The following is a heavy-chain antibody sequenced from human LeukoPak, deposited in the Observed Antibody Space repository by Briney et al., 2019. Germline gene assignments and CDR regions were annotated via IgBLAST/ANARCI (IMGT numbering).Heavy chain of an antibody. CDR1: GFTFSSYW. Sequence: GGSLRLSCAASGFTFSSYWMHWVRQVPGKGLVWVSRISSDGSSTSFADSVKGRFTTSRDNAKNTLYLQMNSLRAEDTAVYYCARDGGSSEFYFDYWGQGTLVTVSS. CDR2: ISSDGSST. J-gene: IGHJ4*02. CDR3: ARDGGSSEFYFDY. V-gene: IGHV3-74*01. D-gene: IGHD1-26*01.